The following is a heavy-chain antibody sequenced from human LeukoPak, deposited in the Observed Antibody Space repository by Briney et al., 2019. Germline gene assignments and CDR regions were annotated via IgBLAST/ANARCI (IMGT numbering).Heavy chain of an antibody. V-gene: IGHV1-8*03. J-gene: IGHJ3*02. CDR3: ARGRRDVFDI. Sequence: ASVRVSCKASGYTFTFYDIQWVRQAAGQGLEWMGWMNPHSGNTGYAQKFPGRITLTRNTSTSMAYMELTSLKSEDTAVYYCARGRRDVFDIWGQGTTVTVS. CDR1: GYTFTFYD. CDR2: MNPHSGNT.